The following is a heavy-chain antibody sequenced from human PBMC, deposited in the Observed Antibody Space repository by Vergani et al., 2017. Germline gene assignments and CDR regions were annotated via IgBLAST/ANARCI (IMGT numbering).Heavy chain of an antibody. CDR2: INPSGGST. D-gene: IGHD5-24*01. Sequence: QVQLVQSGAEVKKPGASVKVSCKASGYTFTSYYMHWVRQAPGQGLEWMGIINPSGGSTSYAQKFQGRVTMTRDTSTSTVYMELSSLRSEDTAVYYCARDMGLEMATIKDYYYYYMDVWGKGTTVTVSS. CDR3: ARDMGLEMATIKDYYYYYMDV. J-gene: IGHJ6*03. V-gene: IGHV1-46*01. CDR1: GYTFTSYY.